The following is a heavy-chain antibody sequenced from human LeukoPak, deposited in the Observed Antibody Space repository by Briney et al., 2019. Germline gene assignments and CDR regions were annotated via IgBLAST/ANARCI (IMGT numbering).Heavy chain of an antibody. CDR3: AKDRYDSSGFDY. D-gene: IGHD3-22*01. V-gene: IGHV3-30*18. CDR2: ISYDGSNK. Sequence: GRSLRLSCAASGFTFSSYGMHWVRQAPGKGLEWVAVISYDGSNKYYADSVKGRFTISRDNSKNTLYLQMNSLRAEDTAVYYCAKDRYDSSGFDYWGQGTLVTVPS. J-gene: IGHJ4*02. CDR1: GFTFSSYG.